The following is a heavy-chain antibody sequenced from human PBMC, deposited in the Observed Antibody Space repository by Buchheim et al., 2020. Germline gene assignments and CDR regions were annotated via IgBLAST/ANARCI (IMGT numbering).Heavy chain of an antibody. CDR1: GGSISNGGYS. CDR3: ARADYGDHGRYYFDY. D-gene: IGHD4/OR15-4a*01. V-gene: IGHV4-30-2*01. Sequence: QLQLQESGSGLVKPSQTLSLTCGVSGGSISNGGYSWSWIRQPPGKGLEWIGYIYHTGGTNYNPSLKSRVTISVDRSKDQFSLNLKSVTAADTAVYFCARADYGDHGRYYFDYWGQGIL. J-gene: IGHJ4*02. CDR2: IYHTGGT.